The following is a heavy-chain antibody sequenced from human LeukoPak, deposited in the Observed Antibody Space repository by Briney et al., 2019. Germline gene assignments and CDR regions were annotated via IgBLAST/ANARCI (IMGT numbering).Heavy chain of an antibody. CDR3: AREATYGSGSYPEYYFDY. CDR1: GDSISGYY. Sequence: SETLSLICTVSGDSISGYYWRWIRQPAGEGLEGIGRNYNGVNTNYNPSLKSRVTMSVDTSKNQFSLKLSSVTAADTAVYYCAREATYGSGSYPEYYFDYWGQGTLVTVSS. D-gene: IGHD3-10*01. V-gene: IGHV4-4*07. J-gene: IGHJ4*02. CDR2: NYNGVNT.